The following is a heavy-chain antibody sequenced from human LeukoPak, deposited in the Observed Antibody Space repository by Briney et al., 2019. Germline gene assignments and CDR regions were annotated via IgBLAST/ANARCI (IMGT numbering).Heavy chain of an antibody. Sequence: ASVKVSCKASGYTFTAYYMHWVRQAPGQGLEWMGWINPNSGGTNYAQRFQGRVTMTRDTSISTAYMELSRLRSDDTAVYYCARDRFSSSWYGPFDYWGQGILVTVSS. J-gene: IGHJ4*02. D-gene: IGHD6-13*01. CDR1: GYTFTAYY. CDR3: ARDRFSSSWYGPFDY. CDR2: INPNSGGT. V-gene: IGHV1-2*02.